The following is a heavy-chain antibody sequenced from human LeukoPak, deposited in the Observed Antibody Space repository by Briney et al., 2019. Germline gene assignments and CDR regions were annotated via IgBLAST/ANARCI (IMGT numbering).Heavy chain of an antibody. Sequence: PGGSLRLSCAASGFTFSSYGMHWVRQAPGKGLEWVAFIRYDGSNKYYADSVKGRFTISRDNSKNTLYLQMNSLRAEDTAVYYCAKDSNTYYYGGSYAFDIWGQGTMVTVSS. V-gene: IGHV3-30*02. CDR3: AKDSNTYYYGGSYAFDI. J-gene: IGHJ3*02. CDR2: IRYDGSNK. D-gene: IGHD3-10*01. CDR1: GFTFSSYG.